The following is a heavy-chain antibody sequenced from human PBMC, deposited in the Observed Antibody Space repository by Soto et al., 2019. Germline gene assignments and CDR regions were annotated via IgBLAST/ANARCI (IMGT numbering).Heavy chain of an antibody. CDR1: GGTFSSYA. CDR2: IIPIFGTA. D-gene: IGHD5-18*01. J-gene: IGHJ4*02. CDR3: ARDGVPRADTAMATAYFDY. Sequence: SVKVSCKASGGTFSSYAISWVRQAPGQGLEWMGGIIPIFGTANYAQKFQGRVTITADESTSTAYMELSSLRSEDTAVYYCARDGVPRADTAMATAYFDYWGQGTLVTVSS. V-gene: IGHV1-69*13.